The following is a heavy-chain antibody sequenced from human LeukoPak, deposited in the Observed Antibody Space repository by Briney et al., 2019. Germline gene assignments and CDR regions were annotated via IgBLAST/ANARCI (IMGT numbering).Heavy chain of an antibody. Sequence: PGGSLRLSCTASGFPFMDYSMNWVRQAPGKGLEWISYIGISSGNTQYAVSVKGRFTISADNAKNSLYLQMNSLRVEDTAVYYCARDHNYAFDNWGQGTLVSVSS. CDR1: GFPFMDYS. V-gene: IGHV3-48*04. CDR3: ARDHNYAFDN. J-gene: IGHJ4*02. CDR2: IGISSGNT. D-gene: IGHD1-1*01.